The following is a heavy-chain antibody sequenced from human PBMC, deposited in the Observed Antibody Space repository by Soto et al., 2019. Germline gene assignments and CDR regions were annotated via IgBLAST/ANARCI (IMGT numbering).Heavy chain of an antibody. CDR2: INHSGST. D-gene: IGHD2-8*02. CDR3: ARDKITGLFDY. V-gene: IGHV4-34*01. CDR1: GGSFSGYY. J-gene: IGHJ4*02. Sequence: QVQLQQWGAGLLKPSETLSLTCAVYGGSFSGYYWTWIRQPPGTGLEWIGEINHSGSTHYNPSLNSRLTISVDPSKHQFSRKLTSVTAADTAVYYCARDKITGLFDYWGQGTLVTVSS.